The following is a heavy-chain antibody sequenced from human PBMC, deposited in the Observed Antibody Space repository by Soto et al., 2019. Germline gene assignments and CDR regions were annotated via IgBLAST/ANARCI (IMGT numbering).Heavy chain of an antibody. J-gene: IGHJ3*01. CDR2: VNPNSGDT. V-gene: IGHV1-2*02. CDR3: ARGVGVGGGAGAVGFAFEL. D-gene: IGHD1-26*01. Sequence: ASVKVSSKVSGYRFSAYYMYWIRQAPGQGLEWMGWVNPNSGDTNLAQKFQGRVFMTRDTSSGTAYMDLSGLMSDDTAVYYCARGVGVGGGAGAVGFAFELWGQGTLFTVSS. CDR1: GYRFSAYY.